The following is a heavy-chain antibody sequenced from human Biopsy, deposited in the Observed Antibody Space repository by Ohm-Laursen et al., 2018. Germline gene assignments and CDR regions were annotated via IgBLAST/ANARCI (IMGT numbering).Heavy chain of an antibody. CDR3: ARDSSRRAREGGMDV. D-gene: IGHD6-6*01. V-gene: IGHV3-21*01. CDR1: GFSVSSYD. J-gene: IGHJ6*02. CDR2: ISETSSHI. Sequence: SLRLSCSASGFSVSSYDMNWVRQAPGKGLEWISYISETSSHIYDADSVRGRSTVARDIAKNSLYLLLNSLRVEDTAVYYCARDSSRRAREGGMDVWGQGTTVTVSS.